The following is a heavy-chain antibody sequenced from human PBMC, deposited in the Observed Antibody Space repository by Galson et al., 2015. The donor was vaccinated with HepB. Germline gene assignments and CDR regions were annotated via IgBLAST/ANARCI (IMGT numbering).Heavy chain of an antibody. D-gene: IGHD3-22*01. J-gene: IGHJ6*03. CDR3: ARDSYDGSGHSPYYMDV. CDR2: INPDSGGT. V-gene: IGHV1-2*02. Sequence: SVKVSCKASGYTFTGYFMHWVRQAPGQGLEWMGWINPDSGGTKYAQKFQGRVTMTRDTSITTAYMDLSSLTSDDTAVYYCARDSYDGSGHSPYYMDVWGKGTTVTVSS. CDR1: GYTFTGYF.